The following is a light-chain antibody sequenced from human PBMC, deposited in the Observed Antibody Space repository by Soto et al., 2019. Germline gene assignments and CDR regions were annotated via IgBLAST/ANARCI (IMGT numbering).Light chain of an antibody. CDR1: QSVSSN. J-gene: IGKJ5*01. V-gene: IGKV3-15*01. CDR3: QQYNNWPIT. Sequence: EIALAQSPGTLSLSPGERATLSCRASQSVSSNLAWYQQKPGQAPRLLIYGASTRATGIPARFSGSGSGTEFTLTISSLQSEDFAVYYCQQYNNWPITFGQGTRLEIK. CDR2: GAS.